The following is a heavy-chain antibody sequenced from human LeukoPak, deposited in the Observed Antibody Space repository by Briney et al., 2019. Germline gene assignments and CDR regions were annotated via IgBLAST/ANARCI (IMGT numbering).Heavy chain of an antibody. CDR3: ARSGGQWLVRWAHFDY. Sequence: PGGSLRLSCAASGFTFSSYSMNWVRQAPGKGLEWVAVISYDGSNKYYADSVKGRFTISRDNSKNTLYLQMNSLRAEDTAVYYCARSGGQWLVRWAHFDYWGQGTLVTVSS. CDR1: GFTFSSYS. CDR2: ISYDGSNK. V-gene: IGHV3-30*03. D-gene: IGHD6-19*01. J-gene: IGHJ4*02.